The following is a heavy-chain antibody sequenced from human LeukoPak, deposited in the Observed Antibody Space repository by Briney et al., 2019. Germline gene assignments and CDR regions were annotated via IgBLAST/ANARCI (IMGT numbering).Heavy chain of an antibody. CDR1: GFTFSSYS. D-gene: IGHD3-10*01. J-gene: IGHJ4*02. V-gene: IGHV3-21*01. Sequence: NPGGSLRLSCAASGFTFSSYSMNWVRQAPGKGLEWVSSISSSSSYIYYADSVKGRFTISRDNAKNSLYLQMNSLRAEDTAVYYCARPYSSGKKPPVYWGQGTLVTVSS. CDR2: ISSSSSYI. CDR3: ARPYSSGKKPPVY.